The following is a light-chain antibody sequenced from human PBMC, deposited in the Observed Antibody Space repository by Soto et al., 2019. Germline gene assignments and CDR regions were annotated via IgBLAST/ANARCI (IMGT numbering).Light chain of an antibody. CDR3: QQYGSSPGFT. CDR2: GAS. V-gene: IGKV3-20*01. J-gene: IGKJ3*01. CDR1: QSVSSSY. Sequence: EIVLTQSPGTLSSSPGERATLSCRASQSVSSSYLAWYQQKPGQAPRLLIYGASSRATGIPDRFSGSGSGTDVTLTISRLEPEDFAVYYCQQYGSSPGFTFGPGTKVDIK.